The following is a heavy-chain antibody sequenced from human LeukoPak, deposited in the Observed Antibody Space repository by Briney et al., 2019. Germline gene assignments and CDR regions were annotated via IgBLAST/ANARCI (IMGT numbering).Heavy chain of an antibody. J-gene: IGHJ4*02. Sequence: PSETLSLTCAVYAGSFSGYYWSWIRQPPGKGLEWIGEINHSGSTNYNPSLKSRVTISVDTSKNQFSLKLSSVTAADTAVYYCARLIGAVAGGEDYWGQGTLVTVSS. CDR3: ARLIGAVAGGEDY. V-gene: IGHV4-34*01. D-gene: IGHD6-19*01. CDR2: INHSGST. CDR1: AGSFSGYY.